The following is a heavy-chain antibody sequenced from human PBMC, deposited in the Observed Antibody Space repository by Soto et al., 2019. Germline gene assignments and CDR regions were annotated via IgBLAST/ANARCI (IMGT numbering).Heavy chain of an antibody. D-gene: IGHD3-16*02. V-gene: IGHV1-69*06. Sequence: QVQLVQSGAEVKKPGSSVKVSCKASGGTFSSYAISWVRQAPGQGLEWMGGIIPIFGTANYAQKFQGRVTITADKSTSTAYMELSSLRSEDTAVYYCARVNMITFGGVIPDYFDYWGQGTLVTVSS. CDR2: IIPIFGTA. CDR3: ARVNMITFGGVIPDYFDY. J-gene: IGHJ4*02. CDR1: GGTFSSYA.